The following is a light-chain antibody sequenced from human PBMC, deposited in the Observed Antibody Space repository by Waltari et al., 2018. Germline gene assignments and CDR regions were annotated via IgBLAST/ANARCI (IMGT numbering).Light chain of an antibody. CDR2: EET. Sequence: QSALTQPASVSGSPGQSISIPCTGTSSDVGSYNIVYWYQQHPDKAPKLMIYEETKRPSGVSNRFSGSKSGTTASLTISGLQAEDEADYYCCSYAGSSTLVFRGGTKLTVL. V-gene: IGLV2-23*01. CDR1: SSDVGSYNI. J-gene: IGLJ3*02. CDR3: CSYAGSSTLV.